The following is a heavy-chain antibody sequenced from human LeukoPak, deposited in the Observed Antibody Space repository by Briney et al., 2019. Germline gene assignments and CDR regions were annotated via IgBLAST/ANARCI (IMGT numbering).Heavy chain of an antibody. CDR1: GFTFSRHD. V-gene: IGHV3-30*03. CDR3: ARDPNKYSSGWSGGTDY. Sequence: PGGSLRLSCVASGFTFSRHDMNWVRQAPGKGLEWVAVISYDGSNKYYADSVKGRFTISRDNSKNTLYLQMNSLRAEDTAVYYCARDPNKYSSGWSGGTDYWGQGTLVTVSS. D-gene: IGHD6-19*01. J-gene: IGHJ4*02. CDR2: ISYDGSNK.